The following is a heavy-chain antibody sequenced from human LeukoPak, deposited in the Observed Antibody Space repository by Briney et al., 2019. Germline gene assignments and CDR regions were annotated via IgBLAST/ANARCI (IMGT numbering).Heavy chain of an antibody. V-gene: IGHV3-53*01. CDR2: IYSGGST. CDR1: GFTVSSNY. J-gene: IGHJ4*02. D-gene: IGHD4-17*01. CDR3: ARARDYGDYEY. Sequence: GGSLRLSCAASGFTVSSNYMSWVRQAPGKGLEWVSVIYSGGSTYYADSVKGRFTISRDNPKNTLYLQMNSLRAEDTAVYYCARARDYGDYEYWGQGTLVTVSS.